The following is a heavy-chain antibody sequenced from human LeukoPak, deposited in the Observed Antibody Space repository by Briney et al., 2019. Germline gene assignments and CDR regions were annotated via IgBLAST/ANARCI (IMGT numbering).Heavy chain of an antibody. CDR2: INPNSGGT. Sequence: ASVKVSCKASGYTFTGYYMHWVRQAPGQGLEWMGWINPNSGGTNYAQKFQGRVTMTRDTSISTAYMELSRLRSDDTAVYYCAVPYYYDSSGYLLGYFDYWGQGTLVTVSS. CDR1: GYTFTGYY. CDR3: AVPYYYDSSGYLLGYFDY. D-gene: IGHD3-22*01. J-gene: IGHJ4*02. V-gene: IGHV1-2*02.